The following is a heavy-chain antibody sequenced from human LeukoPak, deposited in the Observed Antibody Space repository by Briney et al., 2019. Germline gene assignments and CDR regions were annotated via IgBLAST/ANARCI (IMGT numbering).Heavy chain of an antibody. CDR1: GGSISSYY. J-gene: IGHJ6*02. V-gene: IGHV4-59*08. CDR2: IYYSGST. Sequence: PSETLSLTCTVSGGSISSYYWSWIRQPPGKGLEWIGYIYYSGSTNYNPSLKSRVTISVDTSKNQFSLKLSSVTAADTAVYYCARHVHDRHYYYYGMDVWGQGTTVTVSS. D-gene: IGHD1-1*01. CDR3: ARHVHDRHYYYYGMDV.